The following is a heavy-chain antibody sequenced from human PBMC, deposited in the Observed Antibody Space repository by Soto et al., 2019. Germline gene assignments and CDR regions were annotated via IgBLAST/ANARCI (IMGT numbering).Heavy chain of an antibody. V-gene: IGHV2-5*01. CDR2: IYWNDEK. D-gene: IGHD1-26*01. CDR1: GFSLSSGGAG. CDR3: ARIPRTSPWESGMDV. Sequence: SGPTLVNPTQTLTLTCSFSGFSLSSGGAGVGWIRQPPGKGLEWLALIYWNDEKRYSPSLKSRLTITKDTSKNLVVLTMTNMDPVDTATYYCARIPRTSPWESGMDVWGQGTTVTVSS. J-gene: IGHJ6*02.